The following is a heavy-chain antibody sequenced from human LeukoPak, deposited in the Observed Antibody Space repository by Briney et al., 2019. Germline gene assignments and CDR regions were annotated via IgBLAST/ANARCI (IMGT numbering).Heavy chain of an antibody. CDR3: AREGGFGEPFSWFDP. V-gene: IGHV4-39*07. CDR1: GGSISSSSYY. CDR2: IYYSGST. J-gene: IGHJ5*02. Sequence: SETLSLTCTVSGGSISSSSYYWGWIRQPPGKGLERIGSIYYSGSTYYNPSLKSRVTISVDTSKNQFSLKLSSVTAADTAVYYCAREGGFGEPFSWFDPWGQGTLVTVSS. D-gene: IGHD3-10*01.